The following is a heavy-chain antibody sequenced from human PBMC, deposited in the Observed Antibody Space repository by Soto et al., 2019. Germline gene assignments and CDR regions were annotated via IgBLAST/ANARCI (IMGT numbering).Heavy chain of an antibody. D-gene: IGHD2-15*01. CDR2: IFHGGNT. J-gene: IGHJ3*01. CDR3: ARARWYDAFDV. CDR1: GFFISSGNY. V-gene: IGHV4-38-2*02. Sequence: LSLTCTVSGFFISSGNYWGWIRKPPGKGLEWIGSIFHGGNTYYNPSLKSRVTISVDMSKNQFSLKLNSVTAADTAVYYCARARWYDAFDVWGQGTVVTVSS.